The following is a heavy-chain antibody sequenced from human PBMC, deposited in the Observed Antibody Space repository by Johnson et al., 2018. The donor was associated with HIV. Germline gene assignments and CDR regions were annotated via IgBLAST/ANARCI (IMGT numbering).Heavy chain of an antibody. Sequence: VQLVESGGDVVQPGRSLRLSCAASGFTFSSYDMHWVRQATGKGLEWVSAIGTAGDTYYPGSVKGRFTISRENAKNSLYLQMNSLRAEDTAVYYCARVDRSWAFDIWGQGTMVTVSS. J-gene: IGHJ3*02. D-gene: IGHD3-16*02. CDR3: ARVDRSWAFDI. CDR2: IGTAGDT. CDR1: GFTFSSYD. V-gene: IGHV3-13*01.